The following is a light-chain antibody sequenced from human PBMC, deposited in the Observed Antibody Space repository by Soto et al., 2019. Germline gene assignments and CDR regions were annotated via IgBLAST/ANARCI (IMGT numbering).Light chain of an antibody. CDR3: SSYTSAHVV. V-gene: IGLV2-14*01. J-gene: IGLJ2*01. CDR2: DVS. Sequence: QSVLTQPASVSGSPGQSITISCTGTSSDVGGYNYVSWYQQHPGKAPKLMIYDVSNRPSGVSNRFCGSRSGNTASLTISGLQAEDEADYHCSSYTSAHVVFGGGTQLTVL. CDR1: SSDVGGYNY.